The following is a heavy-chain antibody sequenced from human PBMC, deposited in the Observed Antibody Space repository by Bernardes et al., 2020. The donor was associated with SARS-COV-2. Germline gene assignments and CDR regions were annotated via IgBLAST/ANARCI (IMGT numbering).Heavy chain of an antibody. CDR1: GFTFSSYD. D-gene: IGHD3-16*01. CDR3: ARAYGDDVSRLGNWYFDL. J-gene: IGHJ2*01. V-gene: IGHV3-13*04. CDR2: IGTAGDT. Sequence: GGSLRLSCAASGFTFSSYDMHWVRQATGKGLEWVSAIGTAGDTYYPGSVKGRFTISRENAKNSLYLQMNSLRAGDTAVYYCARAYGDDVSRLGNWYFDLWGRGTLVTVSS.